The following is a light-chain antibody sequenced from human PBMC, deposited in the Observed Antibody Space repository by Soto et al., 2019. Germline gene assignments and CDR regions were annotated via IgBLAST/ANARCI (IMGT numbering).Light chain of an antibody. CDR1: SSDVGGYNY. CDR3: SSFTTSSTWV. CDR2: DVT. V-gene: IGLV2-14*01. J-gene: IGLJ3*02. Sequence: QSVLTQPASVSGSPGQSITISCTGTSSDVGGYNYVSWYQQYPGKAPKLMIYDVTTRPSGVSSRFSGSKSGNTASLTISGLQAEDDADYYCSSFTTSSTWVFGAGTKLTVL.